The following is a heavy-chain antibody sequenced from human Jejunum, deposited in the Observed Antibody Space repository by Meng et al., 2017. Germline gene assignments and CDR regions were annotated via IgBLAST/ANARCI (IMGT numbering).Heavy chain of an antibody. CDR2: TYYRSKWYI. J-gene: IGHJ4*02. CDR1: GDSVSSNSAG. V-gene: IGHV6-1*01. Sequence: QIQLQQSGPGLVKPSQTLPLTCAISGDSVSSNSAGWNWIRQSPSGGLEWLGRTYYRSKWYIDYAVSVKSRITINPDTSKNQFSLHLNSVTPEDTAVYYCAGGGLVRSTRGYFDYWGQGTLVTVSS. CDR3: AGGGLVRSTRGYFDY. D-gene: IGHD1-26*01.